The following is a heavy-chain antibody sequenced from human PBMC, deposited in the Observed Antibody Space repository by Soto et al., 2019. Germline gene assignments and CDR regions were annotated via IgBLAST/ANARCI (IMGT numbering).Heavy chain of an antibody. V-gene: IGHV3-64D*08. CDR2: ISSNGGST. D-gene: IGHD2-2*01. CDR3: VKDGLVPAAMRRTGYGMDV. CDR1: GFTFSSYA. Sequence: GGSLRLSCSASGFTFSSYAMHWVRQAPGKGLEYVSAISSNGGSTYYADSVKGRFTISRDNSKNTLYLQMSSLRAEDTAVYYCVKDGLVPAAMRRTGYGMDVWGQGTTVTVSS. J-gene: IGHJ6*02.